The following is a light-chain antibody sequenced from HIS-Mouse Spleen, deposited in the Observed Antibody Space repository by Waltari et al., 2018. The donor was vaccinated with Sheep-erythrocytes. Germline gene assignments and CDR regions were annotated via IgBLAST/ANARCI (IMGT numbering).Light chain of an antibody. CDR1: SSDVGSYNL. J-gene: IGLJ3*02. CDR2: EGS. CDR3: CSYAGSSTPWV. V-gene: IGLV2-23*01. Sequence: QSALTQPASVSGSPGQSITISCTGTSSDVGSYNLVSWYQQHPGKAPQLMIYEGSKRPSGVSNLFSGSKSGNTASLTISGLQAEDEADYYCCSYAGSSTPWVFGGGTKLTVL.